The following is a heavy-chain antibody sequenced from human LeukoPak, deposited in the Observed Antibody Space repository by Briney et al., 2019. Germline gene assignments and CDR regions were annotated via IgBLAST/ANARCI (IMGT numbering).Heavy chain of an antibody. CDR2: IYYSGST. CDR1: GGSISSYY. D-gene: IGHD1-26*01. CDR3: ARQNWKRELLDY. Sequence: KPSETLSLTCTVSGGSISSYYWSWIRQPPGKGLEWIGYIYYSGSTNYNPSLKSRVTISVDTSKNQFSLKLSSVTAADTAVYYCARQNWKRELLDYWGQGTLVTVSS. J-gene: IGHJ4*02. V-gene: IGHV4-59*08.